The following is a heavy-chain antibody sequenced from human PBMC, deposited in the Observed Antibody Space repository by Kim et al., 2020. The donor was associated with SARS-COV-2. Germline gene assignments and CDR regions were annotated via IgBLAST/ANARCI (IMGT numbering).Heavy chain of an antibody. CDR1: GGSISSSSYY. CDR3: ARHYLREGITIPGNWFDP. V-gene: IGHV4-39*01. Sequence: SETLSLTCTVSGGSISSSSYYWGWIRQPPGKGLEWIGSIYYSGSTYYNPSLKSRVTISVDTSKNQFSLKLSSVTAADTAVYYCARHYLREGITIPGNWFDPWGQGTLVTVSS. J-gene: IGHJ5*02. CDR2: IYYSGST. D-gene: IGHD3-3*01.